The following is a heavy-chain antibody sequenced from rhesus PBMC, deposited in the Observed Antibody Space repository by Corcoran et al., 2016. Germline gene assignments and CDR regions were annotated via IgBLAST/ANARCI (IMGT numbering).Heavy chain of an antibody. CDR3: GNYNNYVDY. CDR1: GFTFSDHY. J-gene: IGHJ4*01. V-gene: IGHV3-184*01. CDR2: RRRKTYRRNA. D-gene: IGHD3-3*01. Sequence: EVQLVESGGGSVQPGGSLRLSCAASGFTFSDHYISWVRQAPGKGLDWVGFRRRKTYRRNAEDAAAVRGRCTISRDESKSIAYLQMDSLKTDDTAVYYCGNYNNYVDYWGQGVLVTVSS.